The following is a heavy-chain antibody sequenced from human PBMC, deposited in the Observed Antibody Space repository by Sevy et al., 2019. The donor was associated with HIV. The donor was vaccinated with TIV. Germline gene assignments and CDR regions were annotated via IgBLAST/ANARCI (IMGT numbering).Heavy chain of an antibody. CDR1: GFPFNDHA. D-gene: IGHD2-2*02. V-gene: IGHV3-7*01. J-gene: IGHJ6*02. CDR2: IKQDGSEK. CDR3: ASFGYCSSTSCYRLYYYGMDV. Sequence: GGSLRLSCAASGFPFNDHAMHWVRQTPGKGLEWVANIKQDGSEKYYVDSVKGRFTISRDNAKNSLYLQMNSLRAEDTAVYYCASFGYCSSTSCYRLYYYGMDVWGQGTTVTVSS.